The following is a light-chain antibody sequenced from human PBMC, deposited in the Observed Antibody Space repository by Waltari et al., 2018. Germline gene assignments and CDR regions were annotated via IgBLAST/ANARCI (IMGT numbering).Light chain of an antibody. Sequence: DIQMTQSPSTLSASVGARVTITGRASQSISSWLAWYQQKPGEAPKLLIYQASTLESGVPSRFTGSGSWTEFTLTISSLQPDDFATYYCQQYDSYSQTFGQGTKVEI. J-gene: IGKJ1*01. CDR1: QSISSW. CDR2: QAS. V-gene: IGKV1-5*03. CDR3: QQYDSYSQT.